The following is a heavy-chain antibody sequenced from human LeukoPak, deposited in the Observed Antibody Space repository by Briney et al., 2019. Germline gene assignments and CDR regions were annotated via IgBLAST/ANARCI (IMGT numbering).Heavy chain of an antibody. CDR2: INSDGSST. CDR3: ARDVGYCSSTSCFYWFDP. CDR1: GFTFSSYW. D-gene: IGHD2-2*01. Sequence: PGGSLRLSCAASGFTFSSYWMHWVRHAPGKGLVWVSRINSDGSSTSYADSVKGRFTISRDNAKNTLYLQMNSLRAEDTAVYYCARDVGYCSSTSCFYWFDPWGQGTLVTVSS. V-gene: IGHV3-74*01. J-gene: IGHJ5*02.